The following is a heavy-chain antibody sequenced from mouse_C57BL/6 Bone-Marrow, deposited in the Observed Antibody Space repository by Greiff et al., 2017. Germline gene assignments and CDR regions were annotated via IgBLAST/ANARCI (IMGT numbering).Heavy chain of an antibody. CDR3: ASSYGVNAMDY. Sequence: EVMLVESGGGLVKPGGSLKLSCAASGFTFSDYGMHWVRQAPEKGLEWVAYISRGSSTIYYADKVKGRFTISRDNAKNTLFLQMTSLRSEDTAMYYCASSYGVNAMDYWGQGTSVTVSS. V-gene: IGHV5-17*01. CDR1: GFTFSDYG. CDR2: ISRGSSTI. J-gene: IGHJ4*01. D-gene: IGHD1-1*02.